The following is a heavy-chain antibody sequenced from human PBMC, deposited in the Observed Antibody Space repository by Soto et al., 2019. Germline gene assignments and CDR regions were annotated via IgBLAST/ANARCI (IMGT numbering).Heavy chain of an antibody. CDR3: AKDSRMVRGVIIEPMDY. V-gene: IGHV3-23*01. CDR1: GLTFSSYA. CDR2: ISGSGGST. J-gene: IGHJ4*02. Sequence: HPGGSLRLSCAASGLTFSSYAMSWVRQAPGKGLEWVSAISGSGGSTYYADSVKGRFTISRDNSKNTLYLQMNSLRAEDTAVYYCAKDSRMVRGVIIEPMDYWGQGTLVTVSS. D-gene: IGHD3-10*01.